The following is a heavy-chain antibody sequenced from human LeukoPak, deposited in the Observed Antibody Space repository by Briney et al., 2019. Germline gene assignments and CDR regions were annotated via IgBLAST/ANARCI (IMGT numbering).Heavy chain of an antibody. V-gene: IGHV1-2*02. CDR3: ATASVTRMRDP. CDR1: GYDFSDLY. Sequence: GASVKVSCKASGYDFSDLYFHWVRQAPGQGLEWMGWINPYSGASFYAQKFQGRVTTETSSSTVYMELSRLRSDDTAVYFCATASVTRMRDPWGQGTLVTVSS. J-gene: IGHJ5*02. CDR2: INPYSGAS.